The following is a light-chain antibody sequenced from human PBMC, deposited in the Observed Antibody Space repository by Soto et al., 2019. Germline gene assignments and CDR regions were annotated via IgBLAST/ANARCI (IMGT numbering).Light chain of an antibody. CDR3: QQYGSSPPWT. Sequence: IVLTQSPGTLSLSPGERATLSCRASQSVRSSHLAWYQQMPGQAPRLLIYGASNRATGIPDRFSGSGSGTDFTLTISRLEPEDFAVYYCQQYGSSPPWTFGQGTKVDIK. V-gene: IGKV3-20*01. CDR2: GAS. CDR1: QSVRSSH. J-gene: IGKJ1*01.